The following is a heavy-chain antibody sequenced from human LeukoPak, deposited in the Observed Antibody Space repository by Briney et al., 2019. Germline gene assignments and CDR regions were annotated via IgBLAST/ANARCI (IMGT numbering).Heavy chain of an antibody. V-gene: IGHV4-34*01. CDR1: GGSFSGYY. CDR2: INHSGST. Sequence: SETLSFTCAVYGGSFSGYYWSWIRQPPGKGLAWIGEINHSGSTNYNPSLKSRVTISVDTSKNQFSLKLSSVTAADTAVYYCARGNDYGDYWGQGTLVTVSS. J-gene: IGHJ4*02. CDR3: ARGNDYGDY.